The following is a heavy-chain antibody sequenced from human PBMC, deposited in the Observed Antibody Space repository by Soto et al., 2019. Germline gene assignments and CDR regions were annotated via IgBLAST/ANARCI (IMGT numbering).Heavy chain of an antibody. J-gene: IGHJ4*02. CDR1: GYTFTGYY. CDR3: ARMNILTGYSSFDY. Sequence: ASVKVSCKASGYTFTGYYMHWVRQAPGQVLEWMGWINPNSGGTNYAQKFQGWVTMTRDTSISTAYMELSRLRSDDTAVYYCARMNILTGYSSFDYWGQGTLVTVSS. V-gene: IGHV1-2*04. D-gene: IGHD3-9*01. CDR2: INPNSGGT.